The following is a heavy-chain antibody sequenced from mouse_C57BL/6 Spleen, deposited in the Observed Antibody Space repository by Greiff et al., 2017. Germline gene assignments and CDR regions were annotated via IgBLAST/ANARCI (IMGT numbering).Heavy chain of an antibody. V-gene: IGHV5-17*01. CDR1: GFTFSDYG. Sequence: EVKLVESGGGLVKPGGSLKLSCAASGFTFSDYGMHWVRQAPEKGLEWVAYISSGSSTIYYAATVKGRFTISRDNTKNTLLLQMTSLRYEDTAKYYCTRNPFYYYGSSYRYFDVWGTGTTVTVSS. J-gene: IGHJ1*03. D-gene: IGHD1-1*01. CDR3: TRNPFYYYGSSYRYFDV. CDR2: ISSGSSTI.